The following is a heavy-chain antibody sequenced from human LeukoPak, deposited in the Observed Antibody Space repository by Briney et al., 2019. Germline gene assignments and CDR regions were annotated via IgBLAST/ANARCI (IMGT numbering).Heavy chain of an antibody. J-gene: IGHJ4*02. V-gene: IGHV3-21*01. D-gene: IGHD3-10*01. CDR2: ISNTGSYM. CDR1: GFTFSSYS. CDR3: ARDRGSSWREFFLDS. Sequence: PGGSLRLSCAASGFTFSSYSINWVRRAPGKGLEWVSSISNTGSYMYYADSVKGRFTVSRDNSNNSLYLQMNNLRADDTAVYYCARDRGSSWREFFLDSWGQGTLATVSS.